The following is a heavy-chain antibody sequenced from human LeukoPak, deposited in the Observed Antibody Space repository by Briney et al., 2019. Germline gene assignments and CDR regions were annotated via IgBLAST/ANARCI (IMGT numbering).Heavy chain of an antibody. V-gene: IGHV7-4-1*02. CDR2: INTNTGNP. J-gene: IGHJ5*02. D-gene: IGHD3-3*01. Sequence: APVKVSCTASGYTFTGYAMNWVRQAPGQGLEWMGWINTNTGNPTYAQGFTGRFVFSLDTSVSTAYLQISSLKAEDTAVYYCARGLGDESITIFGVVISNWFDPWGQGTLVTVSS. CDR3: ARGLGDESITIFGVVISNWFDP. CDR1: GYTFTGYA.